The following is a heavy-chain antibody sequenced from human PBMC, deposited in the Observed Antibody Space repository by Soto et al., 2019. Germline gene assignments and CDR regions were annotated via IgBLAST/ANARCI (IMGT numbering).Heavy chain of an antibody. CDR1: GVSITSYY. CDR3: AREQYNWKL. D-gene: IGHD1-20*01. V-gene: IGHV4-59*01. CDR2: VYHTGNT. J-gene: IGHJ4*02. Sequence: PSETLSLTCSVSGVSITSYYWTWIQHSPGKGLEWIGYVYHTGNTYYNPSPKSRVTISLDTSKNQVSLRLRSVTAADAAVYYCAREQYNWKLWGQGTLVTVSS.